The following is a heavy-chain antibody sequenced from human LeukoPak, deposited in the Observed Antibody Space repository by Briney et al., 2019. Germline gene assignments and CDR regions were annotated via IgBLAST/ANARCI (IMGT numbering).Heavy chain of an antibody. Sequence: SQTLSLTCTVSGGSINSDDNYWGWIRQHPGKGLEWIGHIYFSGTTHYNPSLEGRSVISLDTSNSGFSLKVTSVTAADTAVYFCARLGRKYNWFDTWGQGTLVTVSS. CDR1: GGSINSDDNY. CDR2: IYFSGTT. V-gene: IGHV4-30-4*08. CDR3: ARLGRKYNWFDT. J-gene: IGHJ5*02. D-gene: IGHD7-27*01.